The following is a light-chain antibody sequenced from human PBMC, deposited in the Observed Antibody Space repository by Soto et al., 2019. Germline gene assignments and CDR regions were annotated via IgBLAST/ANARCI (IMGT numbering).Light chain of an antibody. J-gene: IGKJ1*01. V-gene: IGKV3-20*01. Sequence: EIVLTQSPGTLSLSPGERATLSCRASQSVSSSYLAWYQQKPGQAPRLLIYGASSRATGIPDRFSGSGSGTDFTLTISRLEPEDFALYYCQQYSSSPRTFGQGTKVEIK. CDR3: QQYSSSPRT. CDR2: GAS. CDR1: QSVSSSY.